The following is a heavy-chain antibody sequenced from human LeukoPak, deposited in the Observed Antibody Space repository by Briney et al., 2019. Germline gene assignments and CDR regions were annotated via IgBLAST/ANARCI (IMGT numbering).Heavy chain of an antibody. CDR3: ARGEYSSSWFKMAYYFAY. D-gene: IGHD6-13*01. V-gene: IGHV3-11*04. Sequence: GGSLRLSCAASGFTFSDYYMGWIRQAPGKGLEGVSYISSSGSTIYYADSVKGRFTISRDNAKNSLYLKMNSRRAEDTAVYYCARGEYSSSWFKMAYYFAYWGQGAPVTVSS. CDR1: GFTFSDYY. CDR2: ISSSGSTI. J-gene: IGHJ4*02.